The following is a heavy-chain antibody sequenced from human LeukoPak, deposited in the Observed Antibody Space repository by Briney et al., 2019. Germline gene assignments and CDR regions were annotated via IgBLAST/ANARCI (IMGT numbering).Heavy chain of an antibody. CDR1: GFAFDEHG. Sequence: GRSLRLSCTASGFAFDEHGMSWVRQVPGKGLEWVSGINWSGGSTGYADPLRGRFTISRDNAKNSLYLQMDSLRAEDTALYYCARAPITIPFYFDSWGQGTLVTVSS. D-gene: IGHD3-3*02. V-gene: IGHV3-20*04. J-gene: IGHJ4*02. CDR3: ARAPITIPFYFDS. CDR2: INWSGGST.